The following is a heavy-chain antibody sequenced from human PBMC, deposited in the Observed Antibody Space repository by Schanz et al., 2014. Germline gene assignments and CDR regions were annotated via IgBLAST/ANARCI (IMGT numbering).Heavy chain of an antibody. Sequence: EVQLVESGGGLVQPGGSLRLSCAASGFSFNNYWMTWFRQAPGKGLEWVANIIHDGSEKFYVDSVKGRFTISRDNAKNSLYLQMNSLRAEDTALYYCGKDMTPGGMDVWGQGTTVTVSS. CDR1: GFSFNNYW. J-gene: IGHJ6*02. V-gene: IGHV3-7*03. D-gene: IGHD4-17*01. CDR3: GKDMTPGGMDV. CDR2: IIHDGSEK.